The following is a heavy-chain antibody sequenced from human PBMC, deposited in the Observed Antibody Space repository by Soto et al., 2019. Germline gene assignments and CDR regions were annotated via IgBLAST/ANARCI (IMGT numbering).Heavy chain of an antibody. Sequence: GGSLRLSCAASGFSFSISPMHWVRQAPGKGPEWVALISYDGTNKFYADSVKGRFTISRDNSRSTLYLQVDSLRPEDAAVYYCARDPKTSGGQHWAFNYFDSWGQGTLVTVSS. D-gene: IGHD7-27*01. CDR1: GFSFSISP. CDR2: ISYDGTNK. V-gene: IGHV3-30-3*01. J-gene: IGHJ4*02. CDR3: ARDPKTSGGQHWAFNYFDS.